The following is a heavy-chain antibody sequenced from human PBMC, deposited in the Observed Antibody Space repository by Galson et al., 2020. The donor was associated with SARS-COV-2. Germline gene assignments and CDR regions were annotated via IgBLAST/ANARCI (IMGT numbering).Heavy chain of an antibody. CDR3: AKDRDPIYGDSYIFDS. CDR2: ISGTGGST. J-gene: IGHJ4*02. CDR1: GFPFRNYA. V-gene: IGHV3-23*01. D-gene: IGHD4-17*01. Sequence: GGSLRLSCAASGFPFRNYAMNWVRQAPGKGLEWVSAISGTGGSTYYAHSVQGRFTVSRDNSKNTLYLQMDNLRVEDTAVYYCAKDRDPIYGDSYIFDSWGQGTVVTVSS.